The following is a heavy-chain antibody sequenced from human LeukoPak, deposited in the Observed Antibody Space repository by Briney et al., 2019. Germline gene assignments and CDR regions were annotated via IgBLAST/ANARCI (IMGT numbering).Heavy chain of an antibody. Sequence: GGSLRLSCAASGFTVSSNYMSWVRQAPGRGLEWVSVIYSAGTTYYADSVKGRFTISRDNSKNTVYLQMNSLRAEDTAVYYCTTVLSDSSAYYFPLDAFDIWGQGTMVTVSS. J-gene: IGHJ3*02. V-gene: IGHV3-66*01. D-gene: IGHD3-22*01. CDR3: TTVLSDSSAYYFPLDAFDI. CDR2: IYSAGTT. CDR1: GFTVSSNY.